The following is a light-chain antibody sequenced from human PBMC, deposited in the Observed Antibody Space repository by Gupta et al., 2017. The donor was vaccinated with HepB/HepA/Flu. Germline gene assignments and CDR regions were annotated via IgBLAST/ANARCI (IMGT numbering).Light chain of an antibody. CDR3: QNYSSSLT. CDR1: QSVSSSY. V-gene: IGKV3-20*01. Sequence: EIVLTQSPGTLSLSPGESGTLSCRASQSVSSSYLDWYQQKGGQSPRRLIYDASSRATGIPDRFSGSGSGTDFTLSSSRREAEDFAVYYGQNYSSSLTFGRGTKVEIK. J-gene: IGKJ4*01. CDR2: DAS.